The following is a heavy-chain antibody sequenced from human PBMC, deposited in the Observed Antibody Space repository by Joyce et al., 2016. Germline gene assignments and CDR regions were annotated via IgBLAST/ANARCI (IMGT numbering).Heavy chain of an antibody. Sequence: QVQLVESGGGVVQPGRSLRLSCTASGLTLSNYGVQWVRQAPGKGLEWGAVISYDGVYKYYSDSVKGRFTISRDNARDTLFLEMNSLRAEDTAVYYCAKILTAGYSSGWFLDYWGQGTLVTVSS. CDR1: GLTLSNYG. CDR2: ISYDGVYK. J-gene: IGHJ4*02. V-gene: IGHV3-30*18. D-gene: IGHD6-25*01. CDR3: AKILTAGYSSGWFLDY.